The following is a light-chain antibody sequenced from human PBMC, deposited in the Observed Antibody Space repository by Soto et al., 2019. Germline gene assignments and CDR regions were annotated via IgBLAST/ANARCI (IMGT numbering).Light chain of an antibody. CDR2: GAS. J-gene: IGKJ1*01. V-gene: IGKV3D-15*01. CDR3: QQYNNWPPT. CDR1: QSVSSN. Sequence: EIVLTQSPGTLSLSPGERATLSCRAGQSVSSNLAWYQQKPGQAPRLLIYGASTRATGIPDRFSGSGSGTEFTLTISSLQSEDFAVYYCQQYNNWPPTFGQGTKVDI.